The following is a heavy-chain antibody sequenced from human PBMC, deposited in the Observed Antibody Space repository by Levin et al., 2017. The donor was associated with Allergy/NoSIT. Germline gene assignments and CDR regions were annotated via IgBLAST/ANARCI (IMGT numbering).Heavy chain of an antibody. V-gene: IGHV3-15*01. J-gene: IGHJ4*02. D-gene: IGHD2-15*01. CDR2: IKRKIDGGTT. Sequence: LSLTCAASGFTFSNYGIHWVRQAPGKGLEWVGRIKRKIDGGTTDYAAPVKGEFTISRDDSKNTAYLEINSLKTEDTAVYYCTTGDCGGGSCHAFDYWGRGTLVTVSS. CDR3: TTGDCGGGSCHAFDY. CDR1: GFTFSNYG.